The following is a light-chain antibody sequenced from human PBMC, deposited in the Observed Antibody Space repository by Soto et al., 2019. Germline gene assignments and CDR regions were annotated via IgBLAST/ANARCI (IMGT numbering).Light chain of an antibody. Sequence: DIVMTQSPDSLAVSLGERATINCKSSQSVLYYSNNKNYLAWYQQKPGQPPKLLIYWASTRESGVPDRFSGSGSGTDFTLTISSLQAEDVAVYYCQQYYSTPDTFGQGTRLEMK. CDR2: WAS. CDR1: QSVLYYSNNKNY. CDR3: QQYYSTPDT. J-gene: IGKJ5*01. V-gene: IGKV4-1*01.